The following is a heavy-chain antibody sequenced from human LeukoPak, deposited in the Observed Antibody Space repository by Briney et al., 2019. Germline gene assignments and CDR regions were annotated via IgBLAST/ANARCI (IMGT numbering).Heavy chain of an antibody. J-gene: IGHJ4*02. D-gene: IGHD5-12*01. CDR1: GGSISRGGDY. V-gene: IGHV4-31*03. CDR2: TYYGGNT. CDR3: ARDSGSGDDHIDY. Sequence: SETLSLTCTVSGGSISRGGDYWTWIRQHPGKGLEWIGNTYYGGNTYYNPSLKSRGTISIDTSKNQFSLHLNSVTPEDTAVYYCARDSGSGDDHIDYWGQGTLVTVSS.